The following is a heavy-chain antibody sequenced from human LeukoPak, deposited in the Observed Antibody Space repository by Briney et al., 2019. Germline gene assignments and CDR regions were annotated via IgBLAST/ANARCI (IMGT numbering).Heavy chain of an antibody. CDR1: GGSISSSNW. V-gene: IGHV4-4*02. CDR3: ARQAPGYTSGRSL. J-gene: IGHJ4*02. Sequence: PSGTLSLTCAVSGGSISSSNWWSWVRQPPGKGLEWIGEIYHSGSTNYNPSLKSRITISVDASKNQFSLNLGSVTAADTAVYYCARQAPGYTSGRSLWGQGTLVTVSS. CDR2: IYHSGST. D-gene: IGHD6-19*01.